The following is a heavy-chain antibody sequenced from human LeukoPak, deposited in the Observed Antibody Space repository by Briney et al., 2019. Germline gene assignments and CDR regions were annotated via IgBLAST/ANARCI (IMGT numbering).Heavy chain of an antibody. CDR3: VRRQAFDL. J-gene: IGHJ3*01. Sequence: GGSLRLSCAASGFAVTSNYFSWVRQAPGKRPEWVSIMYPNGRTYYRDSVKGRFTISRDNSKNTLYLQMNSLRAEDTGVYYCVRRQAFDLWGQGTMVTVSS. CDR2: MYPNGRT. V-gene: IGHV3-53*01. CDR1: GFAVTSNY.